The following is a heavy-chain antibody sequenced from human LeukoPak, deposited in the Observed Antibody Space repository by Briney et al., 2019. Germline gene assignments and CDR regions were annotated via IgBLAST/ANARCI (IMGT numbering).Heavy chain of an antibody. CDR2: IYPDDSDT. J-gene: IGHJ4*02. V-gene: IGHV5-51*01. CDR1: GSSFTNYW. CDR3: ARRQGNSYGFFYFDY. D-gene: IGHD5-18*01. Sequence: GESLQISCEGSGSSFTNYWIAWVRQMPGKGPEWMGIIYPDDSDTRYSPSFKGQVTISADKSISTAYLQWSSLKASDTAMYYCARRQGNSYGFFYFDYWGQGTLVTVSS.